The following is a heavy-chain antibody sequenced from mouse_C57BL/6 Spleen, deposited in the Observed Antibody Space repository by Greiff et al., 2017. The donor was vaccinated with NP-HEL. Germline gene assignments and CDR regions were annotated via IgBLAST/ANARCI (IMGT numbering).Heavy chain of an antibody. Sequence: VQLQQSGPELVKPGASVKIPCKASGYTFTDYNMDWVKQSHGKSLEWIGDINPNHGGTIYNQKFKGKATLTVDKSSSTAYMELRSLTSEDTAVYYCAREIYYGNYVDWYFDVWGTGTTVTVSS. CDR2: INPNHGGT. CDR1: GYTFTDYN. D-gene: IGHD2-1*01. V-gene: IGHV1-18*01. J-gene: IGHJ1*03. CDR3: AREIYYGNYVDWYFDV.